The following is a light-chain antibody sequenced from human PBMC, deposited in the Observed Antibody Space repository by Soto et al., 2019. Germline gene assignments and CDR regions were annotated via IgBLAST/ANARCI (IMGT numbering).Light chain of an antibody. J-gene: IGKJ3*01. CDR3: QQYGSSLGVT. Sequence: EIVMTQSPATLSVSPGERATLFCTASQSVSTNLAWYQQKPGQAPRLLIYGASSRATGIPDRFSGSGSGTDFTLTISRLEPEDFAVYYCQQYGSSLGVTFGPGTKVD. V-gene: IGKV3-20*01. CDR1: QSVSTN. CDR2: GAS.